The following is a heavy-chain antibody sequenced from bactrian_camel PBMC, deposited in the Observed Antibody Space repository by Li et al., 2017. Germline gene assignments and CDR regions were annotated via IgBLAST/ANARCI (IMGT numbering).Heavy chain of an antibody. Sequence: VQLVESGGGLVQPGGSLRLSCAASRFTFSNYAMTWVRQAPGKGLEWISDIDSDVGITYYADSVKGRFTISRDNAKNTLYLQMNSLKPEDTAMYFCAAGAPALRWCDWWGNYGHWGQGTQVTVS. V-gene: IGHV3S31*01. CDR2: IDSDVGIT. J-gene: IGHJ4*01. CDR1: RFTFSNYA. D-gene: IGHD7*01. CDR3: AAGAPALRWCDWWGNYGH.